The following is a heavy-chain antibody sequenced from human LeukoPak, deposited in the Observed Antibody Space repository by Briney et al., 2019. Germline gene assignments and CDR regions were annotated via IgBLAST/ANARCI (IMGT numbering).Heavy chain of an antibody. CDR3: AREHIVLVTAGYMDV. CDR2: INWNGGSK. CDR1: GFTFDDYG. V-gene: IGHV3-20*04. J-gene: IGHJ6*03. D-gene: IGHD2-21*02. Sequence: PGGSLRLSCAASGFTFDDYGMSWGRQAPGKGLEWVSGINWNGGSKEYEDSVKGRVTISRDKAKKSLYLQMNSLTAEDTALYYCAREHIVLVTAGYMDVWGKGTTVTVSS.